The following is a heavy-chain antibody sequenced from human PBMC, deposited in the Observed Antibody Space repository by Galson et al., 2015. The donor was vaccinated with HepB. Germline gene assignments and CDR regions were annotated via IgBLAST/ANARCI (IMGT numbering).Heavy chain of an antibody. CDR3: ARDLERAGLTHYYYYYGMDV. CDR1: GGTFSSYA. J-gene: IGHJ6*02. D-gene: IGHD3-3*01. V-gene: IGHV1-69*06. Sequence: SVKVSCKASGGTFSSYAISWVRQAPGQGLEWMGGIIPIFGTANYAQKFQGRVTITADKSTSTAYMELSSLRSEDTAVYYCARDLERAGLTHYYYYYGMDVWGQGTTVTVSS. CDR2: IIPIFGTA.